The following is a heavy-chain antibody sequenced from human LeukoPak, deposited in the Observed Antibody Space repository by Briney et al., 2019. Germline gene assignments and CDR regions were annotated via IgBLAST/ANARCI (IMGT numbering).Heavy chain of an antibody. CDR3: AKAGCSSTTCYDNS. CDR2: ISWNSDTT. Sequence: PGRSLRLSCAASGFNFEEYAMHWVRQTPGKGLEWVSDISWNSDTTAYADFVKGRFTISRDNAKNSLYLQMNSLRIEDTALYYCAKAGCSSTTCYDNSWGQGTLVTVSS. D-gene: IGHD2-2*01. J-gene: IGHJ4*02. CDR1: GFNFEEYA. V-gene: IGHV3-9*01.